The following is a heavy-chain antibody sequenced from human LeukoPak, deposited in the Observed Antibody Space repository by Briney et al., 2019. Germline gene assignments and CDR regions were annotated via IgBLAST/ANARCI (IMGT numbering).Heavy chain of an antibody. J-gene: IGHJ3*02. D-gene: IGHD3-22*01. CDR1: GFTFSSYA. V-gene: IGHV3-23*01. CDR3: AGAWYYYDSSGYSRDAFDI. Sequence: PGGSLRLSCAASGFTFSSYAMNWVRQAPGKGLEWVSTVSGSGGSTYYADSVKGRFTFSRDNSKNTLYLQMNSLRAEDTAVYYCAGAWYYYDSSGYSRDAFDIWGQGTMVTISS. CDR2: VSGSGGST.